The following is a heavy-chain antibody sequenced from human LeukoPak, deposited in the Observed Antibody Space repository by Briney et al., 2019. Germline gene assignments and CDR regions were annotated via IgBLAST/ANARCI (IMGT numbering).Heavy chain of an antibody. Sequence: GGSLRLSCAASGNYWMHWVRQAPGKGLVWVSHINSDGSWTSYADSVKGRFTISKDNAKNTVYLQMNSLRAEDTAVYYCAKVRYVNPLNPFDYWGQGTLVTVSS. D-gene: IGHD3-16*01. J-gene: IGHJ4*02. CDR1: GNYW. CDR3: AKVRYVNPLNPFDY. V-gene: IGHV3-74*01. CDR2: INSDGSWT.